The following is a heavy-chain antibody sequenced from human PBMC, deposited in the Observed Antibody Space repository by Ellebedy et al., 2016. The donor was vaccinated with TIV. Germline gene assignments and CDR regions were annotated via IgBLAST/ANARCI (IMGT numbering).Heavy chain of an antibody. D-gene: IGHD3-22*01. CDR2: TYYKSRWYN. CDR3: ARADSSCRYKVPNHFDF. V-gene: IGHV6-1*01. J-gene: IGHJ4*02. Sequence: SQTLSLTCAISGDSVSSNSAAWNWIRQSPSRGLEWLGRTYYKSRWYNDYAVSVKSRLTINPDTSKNQCSLQLNSVTPEDTAIYDCARADSSCRYKVPNHFDFWGQGTLVTVSS. CDR1: GDSVSSNSAA.